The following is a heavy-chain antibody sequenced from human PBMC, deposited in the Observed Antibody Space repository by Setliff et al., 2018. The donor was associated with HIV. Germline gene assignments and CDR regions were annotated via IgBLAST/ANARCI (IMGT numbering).Heavy chain of an antibody. J-gene: IGHJ4*02. D-gene: IGHD6-19*01. CDR2: INHSGST. Sequence: SETLSLTCTVSGGSITSSTYFWSWIRQPPGKGLEWIGQINHSGSTNYNPSLRSRVTISIGTSKNQFSLKLSSVTAADTAVYYCAREGGSSGHAGYFDLWGQGTLVTVSS. CDR1: GGSITSSTYF. V-gene: IGHV4-39*07. CDR3: AREGGSSGHAGYFDL.